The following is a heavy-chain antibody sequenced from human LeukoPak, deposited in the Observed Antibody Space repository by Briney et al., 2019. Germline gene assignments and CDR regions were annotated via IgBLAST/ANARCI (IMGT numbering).Heavy chain of an antibody. Sequence: SGGSLRLSCAASGFTFDDYAMSWVRQAPGKGLEWVSGINWNGGNTGYAGSVKGRFTISRDNAKNSLLLQMNSLRAEDTAFYYCARGRYCSGGSCYYDHWGQGTLVTVSS. CDR3: ARGRYCSGGSCYYDH. CDR1: GFTFDDYA. J-gene: IGHJ4*02. CDR2: INWNGGNT. D-gene: IGHD2-15*01. V-gene: IGHV3-20*04.